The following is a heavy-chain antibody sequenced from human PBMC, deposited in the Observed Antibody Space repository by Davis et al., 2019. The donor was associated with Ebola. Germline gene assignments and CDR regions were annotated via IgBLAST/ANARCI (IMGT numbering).Heavy chain of an antibody. CDR3: ARDPSGGSGWSMGYYGMDV. D-gene: IGHD6-19*01. J-gene: IGHJ6*04. CDR1: GFVFSSYV. V-gene: IGHV3-23*01. Sequence: GGSLRLSCAASGFVFSSYVMSWVRRAPGKGLEWVSTLGLSADTYYADSVKGRFTISRDNSKNTIYLQMNSLRAEDTAVYYCARDPSGGSGWSMGYYGMDVWGKGTTVTVSS. CDR2: LGLSADT.